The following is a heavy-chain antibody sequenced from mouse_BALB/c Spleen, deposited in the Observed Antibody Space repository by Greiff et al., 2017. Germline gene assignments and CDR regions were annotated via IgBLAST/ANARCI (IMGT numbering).Heavy chain of an antibody. CDR2: IRNKANGYTA. Sequence: EVQRVESGGGLVQPGGSLRLSCATSGFTFTDYYMSWVRQPPGKALEWLGFIRNKANGYTAEYSASVKGRFTISRDNSQSILYLQMNTLRAEDSATYYCARVTGGDYFDYWGQGTTLTVSS. CDR1: GFTFTDYY. V-gene: IGHV7-3*02. D-gene: IGHD4-1*01. CDR3: ARVTGGDYFDY. J-gene: IGHJ2*01.